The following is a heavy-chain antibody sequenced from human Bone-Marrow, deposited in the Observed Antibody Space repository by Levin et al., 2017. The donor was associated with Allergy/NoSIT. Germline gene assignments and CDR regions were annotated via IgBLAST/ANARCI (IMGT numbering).Heavy chain of an antibody. V-gene: IGHV3-49*03. J-gene: IGHJ4*02. CDR3: TAVFDY. Sequence: HAGGSLRLSCTASGFTFGDYAMNWFRQAPGKGLEWVGFVRSKAYGGTTEYAASVKGRFTISRDDSKNIAYLQMNNLKTEDTAVYHCTAVFDYWGQGTLVTVSS. CDR1: GFTFGDYA. CDR2: VRSKAYGGTT.